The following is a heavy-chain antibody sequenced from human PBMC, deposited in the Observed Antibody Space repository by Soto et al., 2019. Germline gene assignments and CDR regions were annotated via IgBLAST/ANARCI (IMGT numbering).Heavy chain of an antibody. V-gene: IGHV3-23*01. CDR3: ARDYGSGSYFDY. CDR2: ISGTGGST. D-gene: IGHD3-10*01. Sequence: GGSLRLSCAASGFTFTNFAMNWVRQDPGKGLEWASGISGTGGSTYYADSVKGRFTISRDNSKNTLYLQMNSLRAEDTAVYYCARDYGSGSYFDYWGQGTLVTVSS. CDR1: GFTFTNFA. J-gene: IGHJ4*02.